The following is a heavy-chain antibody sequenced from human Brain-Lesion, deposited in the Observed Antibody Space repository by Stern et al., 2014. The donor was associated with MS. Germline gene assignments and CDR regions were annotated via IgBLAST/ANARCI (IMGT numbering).Heavy chain of an antibody. Sequence: EVQLVESEGGFVQPGGSLRLSCAASGFTFSNYWMHWVRQAPGKGLVWVSRVNNDGRRTSYADSVKGRFTMSRDNAKNTLYLQMNSLRVEDTAIYYCARGERWFDSWGQGTLVTVSS. J-gene: IGHJ5*01. V-gene: IGHV3-74*02. CDR3: ARGERWFDS. D-gene: IGHD3-10*01. CDR1: GFTFSNYW. CDR2: VNNDGRRT.